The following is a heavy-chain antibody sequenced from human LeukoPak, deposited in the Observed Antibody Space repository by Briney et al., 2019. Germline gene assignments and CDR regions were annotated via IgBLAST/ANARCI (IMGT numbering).Heavy chain of an antibody. Sequence: GGSLRLSCAASGFTFSSYAMHWVRQAPGKGLEYVSAISSNGGSTYYANSVKGRFTISRDNSKNTLYLQMNSLRAEDTAVYYCAKDWLAVAGTFDYWGQGTLVTVSS. J-gene: IGHJ4*02. CDR3: AKDWLAVAGTFDY. D-gene: IGHD6-19*01. CDR2: ISSNGGST. V-gene: IGHV3-64*01. CDR1: GFTFSSYA.